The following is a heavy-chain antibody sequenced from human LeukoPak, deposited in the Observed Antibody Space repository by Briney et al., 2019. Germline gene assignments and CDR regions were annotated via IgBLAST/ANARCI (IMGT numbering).Heavy chain of an antibody. D-gene: IGHD5-18*01. V-gene: IGHV1-18*01. J-gene: IGHJ4*02. CDR2: ISAYNGNT. CDR1: GYTFTSYG. Sequence: ASVKVSCKASGYTFTSYGISWVGQAPGQGLEWMGWISAYNGNTNYAQKLQGIVTMTTDTSTSTAYMELRSLRSDDTAVYYCARDTTGYSYGSFDYWGQGTLVTVSS. CDR3: ARDTTGYSYGSFDY.